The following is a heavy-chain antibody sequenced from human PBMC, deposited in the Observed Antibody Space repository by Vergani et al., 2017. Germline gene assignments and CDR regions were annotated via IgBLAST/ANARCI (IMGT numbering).Heavy chain of an antibody. J-gene: IGHJ4*02. CDR1: GFTFSHFG. CDR3: AKYLRDSTDGLPDS. Sequence: VQLLQSEGAVVQPGGFLRLSCAASGFTFSHFGMHWIRQAPGKGLEWLAYIGKDGINTRYRDAVKGRFTVSRDNSKDILYLQMDSLRSEDTALYYCAKYLRDSTDGLPDSWGPGTLVIVSS. CDR2: IGKDGINT. D-gene: IGHD2-21*02. V-gene: IGHV3-30*02.